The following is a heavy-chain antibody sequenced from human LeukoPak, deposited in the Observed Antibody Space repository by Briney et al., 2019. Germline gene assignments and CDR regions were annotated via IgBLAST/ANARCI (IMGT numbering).Heavy chain of an antibody. CDR3: ARDRRSDDYYYMDV. J-gene: IGHJ6*03. V-gene: IGHV1-2*02. Sequence: ASVKVSCKASGYTFTGYYMHWVRQAPGQGLEWMGWINPNSGGTNYAQKFQGRVTMTRDTSISTAYMELSRLRSDDTAVYYCARDRRSDDYYYMDVWGKGITVTVSS. D-gene: IGHD4-17*01. CDR1: GYTFTGYY. CDR2: INPNSGGT.